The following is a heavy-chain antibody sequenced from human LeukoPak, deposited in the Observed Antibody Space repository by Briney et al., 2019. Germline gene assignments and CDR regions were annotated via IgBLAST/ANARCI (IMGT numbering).Heavy chain of an antibody. D-gene: IGHD6-19*01. Sequence: GGSLRLSCAASGFTFSSSAMSWVRQAPGKGLEWVSAISNNGGYTYYADSVQGRFTISRDNSKNTLYLQMNSLRAEDTAVYYCAKIPYSSGWVQNWFDPWGQGTLVTVSS. V-gene: IGHV3-23*01. CDR2: ISNNGGYT. CDR1: GFTFSSSA. CDR3: AKIPYSSGWVQNWFDP. J-gene: IGHJ5*02.